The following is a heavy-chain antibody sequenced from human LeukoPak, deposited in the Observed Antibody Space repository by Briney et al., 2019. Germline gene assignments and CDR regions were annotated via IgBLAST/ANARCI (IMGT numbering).Heavy chain of an antibody. V-gene: IGHV4-61*05. CDR1: GASISSSNYY. CDR2: IYYSGST. CDR3: ARAHTAMVDY. J-gene: IGHJ4*02. Sequence: SETLSLTCAVSGASISSSNYYWGWVRQPPGKGLEWIGYIYYSGSTNYNPSLKSRVTISGDTSKNQFSLKLSSVTAADTAVYYCARAHTAMVDYWGQGTLVTVSS. D-gene: IGHD5-18*01.